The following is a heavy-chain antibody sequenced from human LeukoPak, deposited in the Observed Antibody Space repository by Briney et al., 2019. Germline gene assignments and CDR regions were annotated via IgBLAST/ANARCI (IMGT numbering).Heavy chain of an antibody. V-gene: IGHV3-23*01. Sequence: GGSLRLSCAASGFTFSSYAMSWVRQAPGKGLERVSAISGSGGSTYYADSVKGRFTISRDNAKNSLYLQMNSLRAEDTAVYYCATYSSLNRREFQYWGQGTLLTVSS. CDR1: GFTFSSYA. CDR2: ISGSGGST. J-gene: IGHJ1*01. D-gene: IGHD3-22*01. CDR3: ATYSSLNRREFQY.